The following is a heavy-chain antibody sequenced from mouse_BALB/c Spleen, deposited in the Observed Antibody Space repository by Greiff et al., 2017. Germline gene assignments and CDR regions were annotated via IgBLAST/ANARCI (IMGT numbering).Heavy chain of an antibody. CDR3: ARDLDGNYVAY. J-gene: IGHJ3*01. CDR2: IWAGGST. Sequence: VKLVESGPGLVAPSQSLSITCTVSGFSLTSYGVHWVRQPPGKGLEWLGVIWAGGSTNYNSALMSRLSISKDNSKSQVFLKMNSLQTDDTAMYYCARDLDGNYVAYWGQGTLVTVSA. CDR1: GFSLTSYG. D-gene: IGHD2-1*01. V-gene: IGHV2-9*02.